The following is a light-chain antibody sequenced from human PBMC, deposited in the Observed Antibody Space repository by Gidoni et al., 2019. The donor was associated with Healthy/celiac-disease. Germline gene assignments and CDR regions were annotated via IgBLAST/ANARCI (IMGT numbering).Light chain of an antibody. CDR3: QQYYSYSPHT. J-gene: IGKJ4*01. Sequence: AIRMTQSPSSFSASTGDRVTITCRASQGISSYLAWYQQKPGKAPKLLIYAASSLQSGVPSRFSGSGSGTEFTLTISGLQSEDFATYYWQQYYSYSPHTFGGGTKVEIK. V-gene: IGKV1-8*01. CDR2: AAS. CDR1: QGISSY.